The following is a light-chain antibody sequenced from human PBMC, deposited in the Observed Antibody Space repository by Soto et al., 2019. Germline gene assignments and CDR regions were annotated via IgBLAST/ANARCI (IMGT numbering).Light chain of an antibody. CDR2: EVS. J-gene: IGLJ1*01. CDR3: TSFTSASTYV. Sequence: QSSLAQPPSVSFSPGHSITISCTGTSSDVGGYKYVSWYQQHPGKAPKLMIYEVSNRPSGVSNRFSGSKSGNTASLTISGLQAEDEADYYCTSFTSASTYVFGSGTKVTVL. CDR1: SSDVGGYKY. V-gene: IGLV2-14*01.